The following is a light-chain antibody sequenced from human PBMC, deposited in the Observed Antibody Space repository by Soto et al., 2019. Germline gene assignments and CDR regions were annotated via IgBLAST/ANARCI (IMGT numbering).Light chain of an antibody. V-gene: IGKV3-15*01. CDR3: HQYYKWPLT. CDR1: QSAISN. Sequence: EIVMTQSPATLSLSPGERVTISCRASQSAISNLAWYKQKPGQTPRLLIYDASTRATDIPARFSGSGSGTEFTLTISSLLSEDFEVYYCHQYYKWPLTFGGGTKVDIK. CDR2: DAS. J-gene: IGKJ4*01.